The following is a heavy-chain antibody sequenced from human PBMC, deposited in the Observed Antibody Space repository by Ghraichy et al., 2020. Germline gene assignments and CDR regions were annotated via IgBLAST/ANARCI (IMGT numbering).Heavy chain of an antibody. J-gene: IGHJ4*02. CDR3: ARFLPGDGTYFDY. CDR2: IYHSGST. V-gene: IGHV4-30-2*01. Sequence: SETLSLTCAVSGGSISSGGYSWSWIRQPPGKGLEWIGYIYHSGSTYYNPSLKSRVTISVDRSKNQFSLKLSSVTAADTAVYYCARFLPGDGTYFDYWGQGTLVTVSS. CDR1: GGSISSGGYS. D-gene: IGHD3-10*01.